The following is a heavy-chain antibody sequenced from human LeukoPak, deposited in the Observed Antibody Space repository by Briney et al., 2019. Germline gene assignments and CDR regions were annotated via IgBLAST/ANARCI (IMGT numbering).Heavy chain of an antibody. CDR1: GGSISSSSYY. CDR2: IYYSGST. CDR3: ARASEGIGFFDL. Sequence: TSSETLSLTCTVCGGSISSSSYYWGWIRQPPGKGLEWIGSIYYSGSTYYNPSLNSRVTISLDTSKIQFSLKLISVTAADTAVYFCARASEGIGFFDLWGQGTLVTVSS. D-gene: IGHD2-2*03. J-gene: IGHJ4*02. V-gene: IGHV4-39*07.